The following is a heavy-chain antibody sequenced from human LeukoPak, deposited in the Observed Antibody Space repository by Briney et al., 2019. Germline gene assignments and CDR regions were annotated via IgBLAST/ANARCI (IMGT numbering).Heavy chain of an antibody. V-gene: IGHV3-23*01. D-gene: IGHD3-10*01. CDR2: ISGRGVST. CDR1: GFTFSTYA. Sequence: GGSLRLSCAASGFTFSTYAMSWVRQAPGKGLEWVSAISGRGVSTSYADSVRGRFTISRDNSKNTLYLQMNSLRAEDTAVYYCAREMGSVYFDYWGQGTLVTVSS. CDR3: AREMGSVYFDY. J-gene: IGHJ4*02.